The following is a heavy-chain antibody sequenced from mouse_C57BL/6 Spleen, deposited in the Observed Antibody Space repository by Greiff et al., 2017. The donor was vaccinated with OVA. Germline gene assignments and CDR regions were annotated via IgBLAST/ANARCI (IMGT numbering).Heavy chain of an antibody. CDR1: GFTFSDYY. CDR3: ARQGITTVVDTWFAY. Sequence: EVKVEESGGGLVQPGGSLKLSCAASGFTFSDYYMYWVRQTPEKRLEWVAYISNGGGSTYYPDTVKGRFTISRDNAKNTLYLQMSRLKSEDTAMYYCARQGITTVVDTWFAYWGQGTLVTVSA. V-gene: IGHV5-12*01. D-gene: IGHD1-1*01. J-gene: IGHJ3*01. CDR2: ISNGGGST.